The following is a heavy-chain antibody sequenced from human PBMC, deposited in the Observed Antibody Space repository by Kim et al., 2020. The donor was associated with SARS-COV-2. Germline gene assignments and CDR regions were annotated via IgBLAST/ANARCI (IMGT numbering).Heavy chain of an antibody. V-gene: IGHV3-74*01. CDR2: MSNDGSSR. J-gene: IGHJ3*02. CDR1: GFTLGDYF. CDR3: ARCQPARFGLDI. Sequence: GGSLRLSCAASGFTLGDYFMHWVRQAPEKGLEWVSRMSNDGSSRTYAESVEGRFTISRDNAKNTLYLQMNSLRAEDTAVYYCARCQPARFGLDIWGHGTMVTVST. D-gene: IGHD2-15*01.